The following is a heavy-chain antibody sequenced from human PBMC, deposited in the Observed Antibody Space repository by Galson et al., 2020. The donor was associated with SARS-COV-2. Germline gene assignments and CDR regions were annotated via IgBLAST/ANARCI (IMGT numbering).Heavy chain of an antibody. J-gene: IGHJ2*01. Sequence: SENLSLTCTVSGGSISTTSYFWGWIRQPPGKGLEWIGTIYYSGTTYYNPSLRSQVTISVDTSRNQISLKLNSVTAADTAVYYCAGRGGTVTTQRCDLWGRGTLITVAS. CDR1: GGSISTTSYF. D-gene: IGHD4-17*01. CDR3: AGRGGTVTTQRCDL. V-gene: IGHV4-39*01. CDR2: IYYSGTT.